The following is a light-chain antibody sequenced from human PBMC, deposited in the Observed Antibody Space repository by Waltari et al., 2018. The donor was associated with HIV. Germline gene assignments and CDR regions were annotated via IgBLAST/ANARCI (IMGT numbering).Light chain of an antibody. V-gene: IGLV1-47*01. CDR2: RNK. Sequence: QSVLTQPPSASGTPGQRVTISCSGSSSNIGSNYVYWYQQLPGTAPKLLIYRNKQRPSGVPDRFSGSKSGTSASLAISWLRSEDEADYYCAVWGDSLNSYVFGTGTEVTVL. J-gene: IGLJ1*01. CDR1: SSNIGSNY. CDR3: AVWGDSLNSYV.